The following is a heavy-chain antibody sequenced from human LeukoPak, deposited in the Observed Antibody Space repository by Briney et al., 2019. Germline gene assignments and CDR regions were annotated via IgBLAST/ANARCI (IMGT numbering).Heavy chain of an antibody. CDR3: ARWVAPGDAFDI. CDR2: ISAYNGNT. D-gene: IGHD2-15*01. V-gene: IGHV1-18*01. J-gene: IGHJ3*02. Sequence: ASVTVSCKASGYTFTSYGISWVRQAPGQGLEWMGWISAYNGNTNYAQKLQGRVTMTTDTSTSTAYMELRSLRSDDTAVYYCARWVAPGDAFDIWGQGTMVTVSS. CDR1: GYTFTSYG.